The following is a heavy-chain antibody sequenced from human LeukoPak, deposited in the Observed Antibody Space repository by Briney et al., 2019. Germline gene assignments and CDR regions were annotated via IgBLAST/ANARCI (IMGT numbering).Heavy chain of an antibody. CDR1: GHFISNCN. CDR3: GRHARGGWGVDY. CDR2: IYYSGRT. Sequence: SEPLSLPCTLWGHFISNCNGRWPRQPPGRGLEWIAYIYYSGRTNYHPSLKSRVTISRDTPQEQFSLNLGPLTAPATAFYLFGRHARGGWGVDYWGQGTLVTVSS. V-gene: IGHV4-59*08. D-gene: IGHD6-19*01. J-gene: IGHJ4*02.